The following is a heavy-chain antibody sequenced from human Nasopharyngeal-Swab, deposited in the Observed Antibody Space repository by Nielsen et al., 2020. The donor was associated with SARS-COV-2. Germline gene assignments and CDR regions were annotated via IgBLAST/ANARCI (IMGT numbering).Heavy chain of an antibody. Sequence: SLKISCAASGFTFDDYAMYWVRQAPGKGLEWVPGISGNSVSIGYSDSVKGRFIISRDNAKNSLYLQMNSLRVEDTALYYCAKDKGAGSFDYWGQGTLVTVSS. D-gene: IGHD6-13*01. J-gene: IGHJ4*02. CDR3: AKDKGAGSFDY. CDR2: ISGNSVSI. CDR1: GFTFDDYA. V-gene: IGHV3-9*01.